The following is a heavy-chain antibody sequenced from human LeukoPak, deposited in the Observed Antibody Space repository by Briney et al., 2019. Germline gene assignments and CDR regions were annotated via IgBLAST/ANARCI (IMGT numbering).Heavy chain of an antibody. CDR1: GFTFSSYG. Sequence: GRSLRLSCAASGFTFSSYGMHWVRQAPGKGLEWVAVIWYDGSNKYYADSVKGRFTISRDNSKNTLYLQMNSLRAEDTAVYYCARERRDYSNYYYYYYMDVWGKGTTVTVSS. V-gene: IGHV3-33*01. J-gene: IGHJ6*03. CDR3: ARERRDYSNYYYYYYMDV. CDR2: IWYDGSNK. D-gene: IGHD4-11*01.